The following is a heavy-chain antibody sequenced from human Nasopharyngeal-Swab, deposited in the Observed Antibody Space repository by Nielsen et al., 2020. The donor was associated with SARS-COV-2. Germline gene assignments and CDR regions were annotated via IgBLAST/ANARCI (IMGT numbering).Heavy chain of an antibody. J-gene: IGHJ4*02. D-gene: IGHD4-17*01. V-gene: IGHV3-30*18. Sequence: GGSLRLSCAASGFTFSSYGMHWVRQAPGKGLEWMAVISYDGSNKYYADSVKGRFTISRDNSKNTLYLQMNSLRAEDTAVYYCAKDETTTGYYFDYWGQGTLVTVSS. CDR1: GFTFSSYG. CDR2: ISYDGSNK. CDR3: AKDETTTGYYFDY.